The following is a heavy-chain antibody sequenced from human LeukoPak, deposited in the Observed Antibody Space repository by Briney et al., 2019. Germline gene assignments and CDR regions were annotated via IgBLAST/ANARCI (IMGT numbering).Heavy chain of an antibody. CDR1: GFTFDDYG. CDR2: INWNGGST. J-gene: IGHJ6*03. Sequence: GGSLRLSCAASGFTFDDYGMSWVRQAPGKGLEWVSGINWNGGSTGYADSVKGRFTISRDNAKNSLYLQMNSLRAEDTALYYCARGARYYYDSSGYYMDVWGKGTTVTVSS. CDR3: ARGARYYYDSSGYYMDV. D-gene: IGHD3-22*01. V-gene: IGHV3-20*04.